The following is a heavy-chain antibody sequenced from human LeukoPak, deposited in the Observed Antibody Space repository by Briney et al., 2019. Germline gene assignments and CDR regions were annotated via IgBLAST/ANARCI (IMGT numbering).Heavy chain of an antibody. V-gene: IGHV3-21*01. CDR1: GFTFSSYS. J-gene: IGHJ4*02. D-gene: IGHD2-15*01. CDR3: ARDGGYCVKGACYFDY. CDR2: ISSWNDYI. Sequence: PGGSLRLSCAASGFTFSSYSMNWVRQAPGKGLEWVSSISSWNDYIYYADSVKGRFAISRDNAKNSLYLQMNSLRVEDTATYYCARDGGYCVKGACYFDYWGQGTLVTVSS.